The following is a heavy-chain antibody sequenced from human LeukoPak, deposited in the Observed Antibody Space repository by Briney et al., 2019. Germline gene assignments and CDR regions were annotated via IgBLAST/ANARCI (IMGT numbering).Heavy chain of an antibody. V-gene: IGHV3-53*01. J-gene: IGHJ3*02. CDR2: IYSGGST. CDR3: ARAPKPDSSGSPGAFDI. D-gene: IGHD3-22*01. CDR1: GFTVSSNY. Sequence: GGSLRLSCVASGFTVSSNYMSWVRQAPGKGLEWVSIIYSGGSTYYADSVKGRFTISRDNSKNTLYLQMNSLRAEDTAVYYCARAPKPDSSGSPGAFDIWGQGTMVTVSS.